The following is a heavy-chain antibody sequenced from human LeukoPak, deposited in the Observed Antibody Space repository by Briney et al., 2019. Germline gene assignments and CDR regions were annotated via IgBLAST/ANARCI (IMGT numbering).Heavy chain of an antibody. V-gene: IGHV3-23*01. CDR1: GFTFSNSA. CDR3: ATDGAGFDT. CDR2: ISASGHYT. Sequence: GGSLRLSCEASGFTFSNSAMSWVRQAPGKGLEWVSGISASGHYTYNADSAKGRFTISRDNAKKSLYLEMNNLRAEDTAVYYCATDGAGFDTWGQGVLVTVSS. J-gene: IGHJ5*02.